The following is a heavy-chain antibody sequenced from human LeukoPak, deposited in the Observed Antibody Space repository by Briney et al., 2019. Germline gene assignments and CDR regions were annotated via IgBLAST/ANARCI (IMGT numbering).Heavy chain of an antibody. V-gene: IGHV3-74*01. Sequence: GGSLRLSCAASAFTFNTYWMHWVRQVPGRGLEWVSRINGDESSTNYADSVKGRFTISRDNAKNSLYLQMNSLRAEDTAVYYCARDVSEYPYPEVTLDYWGQGTLVTVSS. J-gene: IGHJ4*02. CDR2: INGDESST. CDR1: AFTFNTYW. D-gene: IGHD1-14*01. CDR3: ARDVSEYPYPEVTLDY.